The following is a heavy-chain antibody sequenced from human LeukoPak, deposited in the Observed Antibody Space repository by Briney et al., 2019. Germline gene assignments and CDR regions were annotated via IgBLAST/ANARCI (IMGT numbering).Heavy chain of an antibody. D-gene: IGHD6-6*01. J-gene: IGHJ6*03. CDR3: ARVGAAARRNYYYYMDV. CDR2: ISAYNGNT. V-gene: IGHV1-18*01. Sequence: ASVKVSCKASGYTFTSYGISWVRQAPGRGLEWMGWISAYNGNTNYAQKLQGRVTITRNTSISTAYMELSSLRSEDTAVYYCARVGAAARRNYYYYMDVWGKGTTVTVSS. CDR1: GYTFTSYG.